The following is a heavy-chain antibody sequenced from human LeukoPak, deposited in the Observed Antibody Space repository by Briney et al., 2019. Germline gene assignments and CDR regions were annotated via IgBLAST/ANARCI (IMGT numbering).Heavy chain of an antibody. CDR2: IYYSGST. D-gene: IGHD5-12*01. J-gene: IGHJ3*02. CDR3: ARFGRGYSGYDSAFDI. V-gene: IGHV4-59*01. CDR1: GGSFSGYY. Sequence: SETLSLTCAVYGGSFSGYYWSWIRQPPGKGLEWIGYIYYSGSTNYNPSLKSRVTISVDTSKNQFSLKLSSVTAADTAVYYCARFGRGYSGYDSAFDIWGQGTMVTVSS.